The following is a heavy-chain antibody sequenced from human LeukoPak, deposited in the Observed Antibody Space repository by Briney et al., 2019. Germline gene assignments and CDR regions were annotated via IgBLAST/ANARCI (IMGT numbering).Heavy chain of an antibody. CDR3: ARGRAAAGRYYYYYGMDV. Sequence: SETLSLTCTVSGGSISSHYWSWIRQPPGKGQEWIGYIYYSGSTNYNPSLKSRVTISVDTSKNQFSLKLSSVTAADTAVYYCARGRAAAGRYYYYYGMDVWGQGTTVTVSS. CDR2: IYYSGST. J-gene: IGHJ6*02. CDR1: GGSISSHY. V-gene: IGHV4-59*11. D-gene: IGHD6-13*01.